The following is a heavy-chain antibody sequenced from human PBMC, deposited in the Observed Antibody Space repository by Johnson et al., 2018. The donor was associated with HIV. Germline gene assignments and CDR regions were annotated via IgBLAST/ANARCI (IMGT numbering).Heavy chain of an antibody. V-gene: IGHV3-20*04. Sequence: VQLVESGGGVVRPGGSLRLSCAASGFNFDDYGMSWVRQAPGKGLEWVSSINWNGGSTGYADSVTGRFTISRDYAKNSLYVQMNSLRAEDTAVYYCARLRWGSGDPLHDAFDVWDQGTMVTVSS. CDR3: ARLRWGSGDPLHDAFDV. CDR2: INWNGGST. D-gene: IGHD2-21*01. CDR1: GFNFDDYG. J-gene: IGHJ3*01.